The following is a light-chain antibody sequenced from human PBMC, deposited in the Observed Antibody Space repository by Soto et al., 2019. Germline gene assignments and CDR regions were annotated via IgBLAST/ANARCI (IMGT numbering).Light chain of an antibody. J-gene: IGLJ2*01. CDR1: SSDVGGYNY. CDR3: FXYTSSSTLV. CDR2: DVS. Sequence: QSALTKPASVSGSPGQSITISCTETSSDVGGYNYVSWYQQHPGKAPKLMIYDVSNRPSGVSNRFSGSKSGNTASLTISGLXXXXEXXYYCFXYTSSSTLVFGGGTKLTVL. V-gene: IGLV2-14*01.